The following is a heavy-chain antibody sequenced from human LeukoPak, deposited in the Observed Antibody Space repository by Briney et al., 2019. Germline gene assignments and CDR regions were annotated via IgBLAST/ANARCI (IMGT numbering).Heavy chain of an antibody. J-gene: IGHJ4*02. Sequence: GSLRLSCAASGFTFSSYSMNWVRQAPGKGLEWVSYISSSSSTIYYADSVKGRFTISRDDSKNTLYLQMNSLRVDDTAIYYCARGVSDWGQGTLVTVAS. CDR2: ISSSSSTI. CDR1: GFTFSSYS. V-gene: IGHV3-48*01. D-gene: IGHD3-16*01. CDR3: ARGVSD.